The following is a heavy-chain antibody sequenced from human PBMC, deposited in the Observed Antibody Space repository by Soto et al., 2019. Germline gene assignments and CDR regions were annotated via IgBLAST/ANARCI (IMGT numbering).Heavy chain of an antibody. J-gene: IGHJ4*02. V-gene: IGHV6-1*01. D-gene: IGHD1-26*01. CDR1: GDSVSSNSVA. CDR2: TYYRSKWYN. CDR3: ARAVGGSHDY. Sequence: KQSQTLSLTCAISGDSVSSNSVAWNWIRQSPSRGLEWLGRTYYRSKWYNEYAVSLKSRITINPDTSKNQFSLQLNSVTPEDTAVYYCARAVGGSHDYWGQGTLVTVSS.